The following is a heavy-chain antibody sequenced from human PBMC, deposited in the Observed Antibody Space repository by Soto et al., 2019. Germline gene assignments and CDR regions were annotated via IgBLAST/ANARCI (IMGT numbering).Heavy chain of an antibody. D-gene: IGHD3-10*01. CDR1: GFTFSSYA. CDR3: AKTVSVREVLRSMDV. V-gene: IGHV3-23*01. CDR2: ISGSGGST. Sequence: GGSLRLSCAASGFTFSSYAMSWVRQAPGKGLEWVSAISGSGGSTYYAGSVKGRFTISRDNSKNTLYLQMNSLRAEDTAVYYCAKTVSVREVLRSMDVWGQGTTVTAP. J-gene: IGHJ6*02.